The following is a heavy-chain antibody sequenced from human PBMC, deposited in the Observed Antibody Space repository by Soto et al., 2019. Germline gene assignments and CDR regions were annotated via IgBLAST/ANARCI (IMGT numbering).Heavy chain of an antibody. CDR3: ARHPPGIAASGGGG. CDR1: GFTVSNNY. Sequence: EVQLVESGGGLIQPGGSLRLSCAASGFTVSNNYMRWVRQAPGKGLEWVSLIYSGGSTHYADSVKGRFTISRDNSKNTLYLQLNSLRVEDTAVYYCARHPPGIAASGGGGWGQGTLVTVSS. D-gene: IGHD6-13*01. V-gene: IGHV3-53*01. J-gene: IGHJ4*02. CDR2: IYSGGST.